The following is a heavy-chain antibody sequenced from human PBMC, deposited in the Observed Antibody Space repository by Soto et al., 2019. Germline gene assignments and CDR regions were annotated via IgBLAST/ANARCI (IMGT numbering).Heavy chain of an antibody. CDR2: TRNKANSYTT. V-gene: IGHV3-72*01. D-gene: IGHD5-12*01. J-gene: IGHJ4*02. Sequence: EVQLVESGGGLVQPGGSLRLSCAASGFTFSDHYMDWVRQAPGKGLEWVGRTRNKANSYTTEYAASVKGRFTISRDDSKNSLYLQMNSLKTEDTAVYYCARPRGYSGYDLWLFDYWGQGTLVTVSS. CDR3: ARPRGYSGYDLWLFDY. CDR1: GFTFSDHY.